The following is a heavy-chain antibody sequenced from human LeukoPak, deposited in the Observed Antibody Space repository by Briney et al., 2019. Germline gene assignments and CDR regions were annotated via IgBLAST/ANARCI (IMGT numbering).Heavy chain of an antibody. D-gene: IGHD2-2*02. Sequence: SVKVSCKASGGTFSSYAISWVRQAPGQGLEWMGRIIPILGIANYAQKFQGRVTITADKSTSTAYMELSSLRSEDTAVYYCARGFVGYCSSTSCDTGPDAYFDYWGQGTLVTVSS. J-gene: IGHJ4*02. CDR2: IIPILGIA. CDR1: GGTFSSYA. V-gene: IGHV1-69*04. CDR3: ARGFVGYCSSTSCDTGPDAYFDY.